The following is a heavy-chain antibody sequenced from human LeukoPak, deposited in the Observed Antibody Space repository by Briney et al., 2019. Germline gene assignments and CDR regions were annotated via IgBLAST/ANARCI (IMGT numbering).Heavy chain of an antibody. J-gene: IGHJ6*02. CDR2: IYYSGST. D-gene: IGHD3-10*01. Sequence: SETLSLTCTVSGGSISSYYWSWIRQPPGKGLEWIGYIYYSGSTNYNPSLKSRVTISVDTSKNQFSLKPSSVTAADTAVYYCARGSLGYYGSGSYYNAYYYGMDVWGQGTTVTVSS. V-gene: IGHV4-59*01. CDR1: GGSISSYY. CDR3: ARGSLGYYGSGSYYNAYYYGMDV.